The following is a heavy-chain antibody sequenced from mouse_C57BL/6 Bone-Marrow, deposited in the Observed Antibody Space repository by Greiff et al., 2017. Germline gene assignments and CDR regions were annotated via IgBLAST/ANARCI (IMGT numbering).Heavy chain of an antibody. CDR2: IVPSDSYT. CDR3: ARSCCYAMDY. V-gene: IGHV1-69*01. CDR1: GFTFTSYW. Sequence: QVQLQQSGAELVMPGASVKLSCTASGFTFTSYWMHWVKQRPGQGLEWIGEIVPSDSYTNYTQKFKGKSTLTVDKSSSTAYMQLSSLTSEDSAVYDCARSCCYAMDYWGQGTSVTVSA. J-gene: IGHJ4*01.